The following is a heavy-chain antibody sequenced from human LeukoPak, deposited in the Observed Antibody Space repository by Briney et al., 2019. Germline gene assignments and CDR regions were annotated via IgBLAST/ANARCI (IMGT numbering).Heavy chain of an antibody. CDR2: FSSGSSYT. CDR3: ARSWSGKTPFDY. V-gene: IGHV3-11*06. CDR1: GFTFSDYY. J-gene: IGHJ4*02. D-gene: IGHD3-3*01. Sequence: GGSLRLSCAASGFTFSDYYMSWIRQAPGKGLEWVSYFSSGSSYTHSVDSVKGRVTISRDDAKNSLYLQMNSPRAEDTAAYYCARSWSGKTPFDYWGAGTLVTVSP.